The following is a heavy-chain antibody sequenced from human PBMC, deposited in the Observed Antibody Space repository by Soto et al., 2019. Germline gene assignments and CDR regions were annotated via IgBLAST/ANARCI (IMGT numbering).Heavy chain of an antibody. D-gene: IGHD2-15*01. CDR2: IYWDDDK. J-gene: IGHJ4*02. CDR3: AHAGDFDLLSFDR. V-gene: IGHV2-5*02. Sequence: QITLKESGPPLVRPAQTLTLTCAFSGFSLTTTRMGVAWIRQPSGKALEWLALIYWDDDKRYSPSLKNRLTVSKDTSTNRVVLTITNISPDDTGTYFCAHAGDFDLLSFDRWGPGTLVTVSS. CDR1: GFSLTTTRMG.